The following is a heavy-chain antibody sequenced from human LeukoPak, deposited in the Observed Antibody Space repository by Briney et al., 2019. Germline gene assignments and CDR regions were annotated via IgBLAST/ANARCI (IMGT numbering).Heavy chain of an antibody. D-gene: IGHD1-26*01. CDR2: VSHRGST. CDR1: GGSFSGNY. V-gene: IGHV4-34*01. Sequence: PSETLSLTCAVYGGSFSGNYWSWIRHPPGKGLEWIGEVSHRGSTNYNPSLKSRVTISVDTSKNQFSLKLTSVTAADTAVYYCARNQIVIDSWGQGILVTASS. CDR3: ARNQIVIDS. J-gene: IGHJ5*01.